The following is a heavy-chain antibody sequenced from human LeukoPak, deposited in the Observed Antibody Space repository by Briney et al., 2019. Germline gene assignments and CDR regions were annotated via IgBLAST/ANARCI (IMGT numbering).Heavy chain of an antibody. CDR1: GGSFSGYY. Sequence: SETLSLTCAVYGGSFSGYYWSWIRQPPGKGLEWIGEINHSGSTNYNPSLKSRVTISVDTSKNQFSPKLSSVTAADTAVYYCARGVKITFRVSWFDPWGQGTLVTVSS. D-gene: IGHD3-16*01. J-gene: IGHJ5*02. CDR3: ARGVKITFRVSWFDP. V-gene: IGHV4-34*01. CDR2: INHSGST.